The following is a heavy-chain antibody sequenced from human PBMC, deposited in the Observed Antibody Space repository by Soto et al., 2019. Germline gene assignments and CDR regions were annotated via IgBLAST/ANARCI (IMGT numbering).Heavy chain of an antibody. V-gene: IGHV3-23*01. CDR2: ISGSGGST. D-gene: IGHD6-13*01. Sequence: GGSLRPSCAASGFTFTSYAMSWVRQAPGEGLEWVSAISGSGGSTYNADSVKGRFTISRDNSKNTLYLQMNSLRAEDTAVYYCAKGVAIAAAGHFDYWGQGTLVTVSS. J-gene: IGHJ4*02. CDR1: GFTFTSYA. CDR3: AKGVAIAAAGHFDY.